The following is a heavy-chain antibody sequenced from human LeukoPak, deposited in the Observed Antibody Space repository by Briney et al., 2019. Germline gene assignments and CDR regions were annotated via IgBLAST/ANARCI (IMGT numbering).Heavy chain of an antibody. Sequence: SQTLSLTCTVSGGSISSGGYYWILIRQHPGKGLEGIGYIYSSGNTYYNPSLKSRVTVSVDTSKNQFSLRLSSVTAADTAVYYCATFNGDRYYFDYWGQGTLVTVSS. V-gene: IGHV4-31*03. CDR3: ATFNGDRYYFDY. J-gene: IGHJ4*02. D-gene: IGHD4-17*01. CDR1: GGSISSGGYY. CDR2: IYSSGNT.